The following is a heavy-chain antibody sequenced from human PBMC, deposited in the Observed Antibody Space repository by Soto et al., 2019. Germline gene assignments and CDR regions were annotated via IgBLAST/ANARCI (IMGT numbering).Heavy chain of an antibody. D-gene: IGHD6-6*01. CDR3: ARDAASIAPYYYGMDV. Sequence: GGSLRLSCAASGFTFSSYSMNWVRQAPGKGLEWVSSISSSSSYIYYADSVKGRFTISRDNAKNSLYLQMNSLRAEDTAVYYCARDAASIAPYYYGMDVWGQGTTVTVSS. V-gene: IGHV3-21*01. CDR2: ISSSSSYI. CDR1: GFTFSSYS. J-gene: IGHJ6*02.